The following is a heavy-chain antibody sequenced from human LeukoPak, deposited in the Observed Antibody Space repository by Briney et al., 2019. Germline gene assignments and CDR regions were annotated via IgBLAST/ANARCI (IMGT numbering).Heavy chain of an antibody. Sequence: ASVKVSCKASGYTFNGYYIQWVRQVPGQGLEWMGRINPNSGGTTYAQKFQGRVTMTRDTSISTAHMELNRLKSDDTAVYFCARGGIVGASDYWGQGTLLTVSS. J-gene: IGHJ4*02. CDR1: GYTFNGYY. V-gene: IGHV1-2*06. CDR3: ARGGIVGASDY. D-gene: IGHD1-26*01. CDR2: INPNSGGT.